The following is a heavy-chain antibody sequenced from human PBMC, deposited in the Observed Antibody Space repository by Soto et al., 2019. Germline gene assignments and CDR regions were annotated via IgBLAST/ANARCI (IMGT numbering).Heavy chain of an antibody. CDR3: ERADPDAPVGY. V-gene: IGHV4-31*03. CDR2: IYYSGST. CDR1: GGSISSGGYY. Sequence: SETLSLTCTVSGGSISSGGYYWSWIRQHPGKGLEWIGYIYYSGSTYYNPSLKSRVTISVDTYKNQFSLKLSSVTAADTAVYYCERADPDAPVGYWGQGTLVTVSS. J-gene: IGHJ4*02. D-gene: IGHD2-8*01.